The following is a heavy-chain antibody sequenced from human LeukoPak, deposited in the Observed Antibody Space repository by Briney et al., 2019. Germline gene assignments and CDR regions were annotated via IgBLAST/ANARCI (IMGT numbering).Heavy chain of an antibody. V-gene: IGHV1-2*02. CDR1: GYTFTGYY. Sequence: GASVKVSCKASGYTFTGYYMHWVRQAPGQGLEWMGWINPNSGGTNYAQKFQGRVTMTRDTSISTAYMELSRLRSDDTAVYYCARDREWERLDAFDIWGQGTMVTVSS. J-gene: IGHJ3*02. D-gene: IGHD1-26*01. CDR3: ARDREWERLDAFDI. CDR2: INPNSGGT.